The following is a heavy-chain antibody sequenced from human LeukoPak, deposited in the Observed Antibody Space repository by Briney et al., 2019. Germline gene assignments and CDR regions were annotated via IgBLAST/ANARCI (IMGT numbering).Heavy chain of an antibody. CDR1: GGSISSYY. D-gene: IGHD6-19*01. J-gene: IGHJ4*02. V-gene: IGHV4-59*01. CDR3: AMCSGWNYYFDY. CDR2: IYYSGST. Sequence: SETLSLTCTVSGGSISSYYWSWIRQPPGKGLEWIGYIYYSGSTNYNPSLKSRVTISVDTSKNQFSLKLSSVTAADTAVYYCAMCSGWNYYFDYWGQGTLVTVSS.